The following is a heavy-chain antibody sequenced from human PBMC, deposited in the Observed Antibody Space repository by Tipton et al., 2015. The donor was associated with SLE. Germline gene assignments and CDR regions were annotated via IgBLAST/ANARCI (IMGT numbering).Heavy chain of an antibody. CDR1: GYSISSGYY. Sequence: TLSLTCAVSGYSISSGYYWSWIRQPPGKGLEWIGEINHSGSTNYNPSLKSRVTISVDTSKNQFSLKLSSVTAADTAVYYCASQLGSGWLDHDAFDIWGQGTMATVSS. CDR2: INHSGST. V-gene: IGHV4-38-2*01. CDR3: ASQLGSGWLDHDAFDI. D-gene: IGHD6-19*01. J-gene: IGHJ3*02.